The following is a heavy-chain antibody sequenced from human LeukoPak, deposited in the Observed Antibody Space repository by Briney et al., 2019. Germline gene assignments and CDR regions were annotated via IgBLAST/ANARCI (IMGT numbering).Heavy chain of an antibody. CDR2: INPSDSDS. J-gene: IGHJ4*02. Sequence: GESLKISCKASGYSFPTYWIAWVRQMPGKGLEWMGIINPSDSDSRYSPSFQGQVTISVDNSISTAYLQWSSLKASDTAMYYCARKYKSSSLVDYWGQGTLVTVSS. V-gene: IGHV5-51*01. CDR1: GYSFPTYW. CDR3: ARKYKSSSLVDY. D-gene: IGHD6-6*01.